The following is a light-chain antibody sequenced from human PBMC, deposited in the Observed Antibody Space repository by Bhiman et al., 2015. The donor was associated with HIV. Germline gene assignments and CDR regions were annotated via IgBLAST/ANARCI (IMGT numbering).Light chain of an antibody. CDR1: SSDVGGFNY. J-gene: IGLJ1*01. CDR2: DVS. CDR3: TSLTSSLTYV. V-gene: IGLV2-11*01. Sequence: QSALTQPRSVSGSPGQSVTISCTGTSSDVGGFNYVSWYQQRPGKAPKLMIYDVSKRPSGVPDRFSGSKSGNTASLTISGLQTEDEADYYCTSLTSSLTYVFGTGTNVTVL.